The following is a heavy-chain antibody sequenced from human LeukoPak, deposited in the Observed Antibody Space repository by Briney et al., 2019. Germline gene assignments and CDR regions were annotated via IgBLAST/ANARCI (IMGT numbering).Heavy chain of an antibody. CDR2: LSGSGITT. Sequence: GGSLRLSCAASGCTFSNSAMSWVRQAPRKGLEWVSTLSGSGITTYYADSVKGRFTISRDNSKNTLYLQMNSLRAEDTAVYYCAKVIYSSGWSYFDYWGHGTLVTVSS. CDR1: GCTFSNSA. CDR3: AKVIYSSGWSYFDY. J-gene: IGHJ4*01. V-gene: IGHV3-23*01. D-gene: IGHD6-19*01.